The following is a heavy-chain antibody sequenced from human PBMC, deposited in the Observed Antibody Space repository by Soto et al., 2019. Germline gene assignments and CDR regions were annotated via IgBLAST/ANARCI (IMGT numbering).Heavy chain of an antibody. CDR2: IKQDGSEK. D-gene: IGHD7-27*01. V-gene: IGHV3-7*03. J-gene: IGHJ3*02. CDR1: GFTFSSYW. CDR3: ASHSGEGGAFDI. Sequence: GGSLRLSRAASGFTFSSYWMSWVRQAPGKGLEWVANIKQDGSEKYYVDSVKGRFTISRDNAKNSLYLQMNSLRAEDTAVYYGASHSGEGGAFDIWGQGTMVTVSS.